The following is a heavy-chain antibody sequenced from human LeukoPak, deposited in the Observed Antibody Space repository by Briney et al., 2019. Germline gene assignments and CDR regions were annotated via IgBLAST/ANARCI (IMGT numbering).Heavy chain of an antibody. J-gene: IGHJ4*02. V-gene: IGHV3-30*04. CDR2: ISYDGSNK. D-gene: IGHD6-19*01. CDR3: TRSSGWYNYFDY. Sequence: AGGSLRLSCAASGFTFSSYAMHWVRQAPGKGLEWVAVISYDGSNKYYADSVKGRFTISRDNAKNSLYLQMNSLRAEDMAFYYCTRSSGWYNYFDYWGQGTLVSVSS. CDR1: GFTFSSYA.